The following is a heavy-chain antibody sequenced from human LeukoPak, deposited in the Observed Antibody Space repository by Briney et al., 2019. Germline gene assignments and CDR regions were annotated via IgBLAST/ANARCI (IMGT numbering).Heavy chain of an antibody. CDR2: INHSGST. V-gene: IGHV4-34*01. CDR3: GRGGVRGVIIT. D-gene: IGHD3-10*01. CDR1: GGSFRGYY. J-gene: IGHJ5*02. Sequence: PSETLSLTCAVYGGSFRGYYWSWIRQPPGKGLEWMGEINHSGSTNYNPSLKSRVTISVDTSKNQFSLKLSSVTAADTAVYYCGRGGVRGVIITWGQGTLVTVSS.